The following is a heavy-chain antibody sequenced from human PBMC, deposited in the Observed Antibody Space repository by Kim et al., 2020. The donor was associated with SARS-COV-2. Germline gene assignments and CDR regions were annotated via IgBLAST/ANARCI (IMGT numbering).Heavy chain of an antibody. CDR3: PRDKDSSGPLDV. D-gene: IGHD6-19*01. CDR2: IYYSGST. V-gene: IGHV4-39*07. J-gene: IGHJ6*02. Sequence: SETLSLTCTVSGGSISSSSYYWGWIRQPPGKGLEWIGSIYYSGSTYYNPSLKSRVTISVDTSKNQFSLKLSSVTAADTAVYYCPRDKDSSGPLDVWGQGTTVTVSS. CDR1: GGSISSSSYY.